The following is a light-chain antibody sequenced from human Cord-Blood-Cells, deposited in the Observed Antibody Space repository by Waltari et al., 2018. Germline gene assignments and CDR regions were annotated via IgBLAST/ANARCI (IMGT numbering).Light chain of an antibody. V-gene: IGKV3-20*01. CDR1: QSVSSSY. CDR2: GAS. CDR3: QQYGSSPT. Sequence: EIVLTQSPGTLSLSPGERATLSCRASQSVSSSYVAWYQQKPGQAPRLLIYGASSSATGIPDRFSGSGSGTDFTLTISRLEPEGFAVYYCQQYGSSPTFGQGTKVEIK. J-gene: IGKJ1*01.